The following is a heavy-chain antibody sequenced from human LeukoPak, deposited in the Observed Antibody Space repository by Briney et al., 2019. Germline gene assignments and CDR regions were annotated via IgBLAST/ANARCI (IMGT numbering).Heavy chain of an antibody. Sequence: SETLSLTCTVSGGSISSGDYYWSWIRQPPGKGLEWIGYIYYSGSTYYNPSLKSRVTISVDTSKNQFSLKLSSVTAAGTAVYYCARFMVRGVRNPAYFDYWGQGTLVTVSS. CDR3: ARFMVRGVRNPAYFDY. J-gene: IGHJ4*02. CDR2: IYYSGST. D-gene: IGHD3-10*01. V-gene: IGHV4-30-4*01. CDR1: GGSISSGDYY.